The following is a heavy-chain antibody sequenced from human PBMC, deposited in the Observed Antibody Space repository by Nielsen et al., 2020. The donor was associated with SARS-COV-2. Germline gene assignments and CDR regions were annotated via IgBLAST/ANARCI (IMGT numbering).Heavy chain of an antibody. D-gene: IGHD3-9*01. J-gene: IGHJ4*02. V-gene: IGHV3-21*01. Sequence: GESLKISCAASGFTFSSYSMNWVRQAPGKGLEWVSSISSSSSYIYYADSVEGRFTISRDNAKNSLYLQMNSLRAEDTAVYYCARLTGYSFHFDYWGQGTLVTVSS. CDR2: ISSSSSYI. CDR1: GFTFSSYS. CDR3: ARLTGYSFHFDY.